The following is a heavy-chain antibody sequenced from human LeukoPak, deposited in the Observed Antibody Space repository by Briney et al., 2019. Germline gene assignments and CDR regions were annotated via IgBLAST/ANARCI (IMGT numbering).Heavy chain of an antibody. Sequence: PSETLSLTCTVSGYSISSGYYWGWIRQPPGKGLEWIGSIYHSGSTYYNPSLKSRVTISVDTSKNQFSLKLSSVTAADTAVYYCARARGYSGYDFLGGERIGYAFDIWGQGTMVTVSS. D-gene: IGHD5-12*01. CDR1: GYSISSGYY. V-gene: IGHV4-38-2*02. CDR2: IYHSGST. J-gene: IGHJ3*02. CDR3: ARARGYSGYDFLGGERIGYAFDI.